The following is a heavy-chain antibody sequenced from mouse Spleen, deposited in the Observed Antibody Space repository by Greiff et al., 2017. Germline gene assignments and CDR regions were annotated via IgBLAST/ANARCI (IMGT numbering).Heavy chain of an antibody. V-gene: IGHV1-52*01. CDR2: IDPSDSET. D-gene: IGHD2-4*01. J-gene: IGHJ3*01. Sequence: VQLVESGAELVRPGSSVKLSCKASGYTFTSYWMHWVKQRPIQGLEWIGNIDPSDSETHYNQKFRDKATLTVDKSSSTAYMQLSSLTSEDSAVYYCARGDYDEGFAYWGQGTLVTVSA. CDR1: GYTFTSYW. CDR3: ARGDYDEGFAY.